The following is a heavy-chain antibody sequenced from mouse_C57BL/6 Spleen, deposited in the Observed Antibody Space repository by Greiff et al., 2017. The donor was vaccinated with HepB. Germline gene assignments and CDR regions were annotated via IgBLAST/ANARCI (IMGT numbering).Heavy chain of an antibody. Sequence: VQLQQPGAELVMPGASVKLSCKASGYTFTSYWMHWVKQRPGHGLEWIGGIDPSDSYTNYNQKFKGKSTLTVDKSSSTAYMQLSSLTSEDSAVYYCARGQDGYNAWFAYWGQGTLVTVSA. CDR2: IDPSDSYT. V-gene: IGHV1-69*01. CDR1: GYTFTSYW. CDR3: ARGQDGYNAWFAY. J-gene: IGHJ3*01. D-gene: IGHD2-3*01.